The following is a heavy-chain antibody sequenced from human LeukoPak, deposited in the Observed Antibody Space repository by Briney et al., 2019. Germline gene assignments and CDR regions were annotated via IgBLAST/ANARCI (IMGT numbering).Heavy chain of an antibody. V-gene: IGHV3-23*01. D-gene: IGHD3-16*01. CDR3: ARAKGSYANFDY. CDR1: GFTFSSYA. J-gene: IGHJ4*02. CDR2: ISGSGGST. Sequence: QPGGSLRLSCAASGFTFSSYAMSWVRQAPGKGLEWVSAISGSGGSTYYADSVKGRFTIPRDHSKNTLYLQMNSLRAEDTAVYYCARAKGSYANFDYWGQGTLVTVSS.